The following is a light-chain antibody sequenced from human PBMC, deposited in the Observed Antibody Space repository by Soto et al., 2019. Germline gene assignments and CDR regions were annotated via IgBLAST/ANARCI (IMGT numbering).Light chain of an antibody. V-gene: IGKV2-28*01. CDR1: QSLLHSNGYNY. CDR2: LGS. CDR3: MQALQTPLT. Sequence: DVVMTQSPRSLPVTPGEPASISCRSSQSLLHSNGYNYLDWYLQKPGQSPQLLIYLGSNRASEVPDRFSGSGSGTDFTLKISRVEAEDVGVYYCMQALQTPLTFGGGTKVEVK. J-gene: IGKJ4*01.